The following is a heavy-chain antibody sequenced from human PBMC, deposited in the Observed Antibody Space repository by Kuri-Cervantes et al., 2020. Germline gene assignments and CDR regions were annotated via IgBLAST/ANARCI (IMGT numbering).Heavy chain of an antibody. CDR1: GYIFTSYG. J-gene: IGHJ3*02. V-gene: IGHV1-18*01. CDR3: ASEGRDSYGDYGSGAFDT. Sequence: ASVTVSCKSSGYIFTSYGISWVRQAAGQGLEWMGWISAYNGNTNSAQKLQGRVTITTDTSTSTAYIELRSLSSADKAVYYCASEGRDSYGDYGSGAFDTWGQGTMVTVSS. CDR2: ISAYNGNT. D-gene: IGHD4-17*01.